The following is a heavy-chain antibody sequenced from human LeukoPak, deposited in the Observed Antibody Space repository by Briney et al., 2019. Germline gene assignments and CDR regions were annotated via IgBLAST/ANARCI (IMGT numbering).Heavy chain of an antibody. V-gene: IGHV1-46*01. D-gene: IGHD2-2*01. Sequence: ASVKVSCKASGYTFTSYYMHWVRQAPGQGLEWMGIINPSGGSTSYAQKFQGRVTMTRDTSTSTVYMELSSLGSEDTAVYYCAKGPQDKYQLLDYYGMDVWGQGTTVTVSS. CDR2: INPSGGST. CDR1: GYTFTSYY. CDR3: AKGPQDKYQLLDYYGMDV. J-gene: IGHJ6*02.